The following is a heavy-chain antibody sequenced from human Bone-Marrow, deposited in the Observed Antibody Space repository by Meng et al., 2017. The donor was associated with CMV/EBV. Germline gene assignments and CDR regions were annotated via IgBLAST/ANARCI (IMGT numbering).Heavy chain of an antibody. J-gene: IGHJ4*02. CDR3: AKDRIKRMTTGFDY. Sequence: GESLKISCAASGFTFSSYSMNWVRQAPGKGLEWVSSISSSSSYIYYADSVKGRFTISRDNSKNTLYLQMNSLRAEDTAVYYCAKDRIKRMTTGFDYWGQGTLVTVSS. V-gene: IGHV3-21*01. D-gene: IGHD4-11*01. CDR1: GFTFSSYS. CDR2: ISSSSSYI.